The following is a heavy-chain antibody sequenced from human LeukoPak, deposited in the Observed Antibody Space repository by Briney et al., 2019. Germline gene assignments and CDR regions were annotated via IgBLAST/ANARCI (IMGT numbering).Heavy chain of an antibody. D-gene: IGHD3-22*01. CDR1: GYTFTSYG. J-gene: IGHJ4*02. Sequence: ASVKVSCKASGYTFTSYGISWVRQAPGQGLEWMGWISAYNGNTNYAQKLQGRVTMTRDMSTSTVYMELSSLRSEDTAVYYCAVRYYDSSGYPPDFDYWGQGTLVTVSS. V-gene: IGHV1-18*01. CDR2: ISAYNGNT. CDR3: AVRYYDSSGYPPDFDY.